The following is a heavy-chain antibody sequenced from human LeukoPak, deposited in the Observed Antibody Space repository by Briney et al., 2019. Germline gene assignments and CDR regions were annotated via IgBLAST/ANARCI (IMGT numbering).Heavy chain of an antibody. CDR2: IYSGGST. CDR3: ARDLGTPRGIFGVGPNYYMDV. J-gene: IGHJ6*03. V-gene: IGHV3-53*01. Sequence: GGSLRLSCAASGFTVSSNYMSWVRQAPGKGLEWVSVIYSGGSTYYADSVKGRFTISRDNSKNTLYLQMNSLRAEDTAVYYCARDLGTPRGIFGVGPNYYMDVWGKGTTVTVSS. D-gene: IGHD3-3*01. CDR1: GFTVSSNY.